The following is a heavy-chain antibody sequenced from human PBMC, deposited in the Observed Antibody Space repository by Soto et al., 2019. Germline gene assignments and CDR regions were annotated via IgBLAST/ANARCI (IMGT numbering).Heavy chain of an antibody. D-gene: IGHD3-16*01. CDR1: GITVSNGV. J-gene: IGHJ4*02. Sequence: PVVSLILSCSVSGITVSNGVICWFRQAPVNGLEWVSRLKRNSAGGTSDYAAPVKGRFSIYRDDSKNTLYLQMHTLKIEETAVYHCTTDGGVNEHPLLWDWGQGTRVTVSS. V-gene: IGHV3-15*01. CDR3: TTDGGVNEHPLLWD. CDR2: LKRNSAGGTS.